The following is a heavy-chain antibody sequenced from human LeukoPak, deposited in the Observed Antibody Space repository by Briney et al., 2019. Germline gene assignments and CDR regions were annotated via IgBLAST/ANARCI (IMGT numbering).Heavy chain of an antibody. CDR1: GYNFTSYY. Sequence: ASVKVSCKASGYNFTSYYMYWVRQAPGQGLEWVGWISAYNGNTNYAQKLQGRVTMTTDTSTSTAYMELRSLRSDDTAVYYCARGDNVDTAMVSWGQGTLVTVSS. J-gene: IGHJ4*02. D-gene: IGHD5-18*01. V-gene: IGHV1-18*04. CDR2: ISAYNGNT. CDR3: ARGDNVDTAMVS.